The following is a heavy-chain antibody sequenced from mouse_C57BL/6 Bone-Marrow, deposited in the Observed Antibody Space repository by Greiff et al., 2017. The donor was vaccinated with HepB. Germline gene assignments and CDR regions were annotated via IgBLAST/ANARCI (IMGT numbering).Heavy chain of an antibody. CDR3: ARPVSTEVATDWYFDV. Sequence: VQLQQSGAELVMPGASVKLSCKASGYTFTSYWMHWVKQRPGQGLEWIGEIDPSDSYTNYNQKFKGKSTLTVDKSSSTAYMQLSSLTSEDSAVYYGARPVSTEVATDWYFDVWGTGTTVTVSS. D-gene: IGHD1-1*01. CDR1: GYTFTSYW. J-gene: IGHJ1*03. V-gene: IGHV1-69*01. CDR2: IDPSDSYT.